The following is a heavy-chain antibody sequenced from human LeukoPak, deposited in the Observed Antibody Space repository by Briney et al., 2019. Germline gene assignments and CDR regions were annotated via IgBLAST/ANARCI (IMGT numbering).Heavy chain of an antibody. D-gene: IGHD3-10*01. J-gene: IGHJ4*02. CDR3: ARRVVRGVIKYYFDY. V-gene: IGHV4-34*01. CDR1: GGSFSGYY. Sequence: SETLSLTCAVYGGSFSGYYWSWIRQPPGKGLEWIGEINHSGSTNYNPSLKSRVTISVDTSKNQFSLKLSSVTAADTAVYYCARRVVRGVIKYYFDYWGQGTLVTVSS. CDR2: INHSGST.